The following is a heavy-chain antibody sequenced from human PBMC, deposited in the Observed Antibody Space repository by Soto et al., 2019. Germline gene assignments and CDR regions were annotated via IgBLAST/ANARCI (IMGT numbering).Heavy chain of an antibody. CDR3: ARDRGSTTVVTGDAFDI. CDR1: GYTFTSYY. J-gene: IGHJ3*02. CDR2: INPSGGST. D-gene: IGHD4-17*01. Sequence: ASVKVSCKASGYTFTSYYMHWVRQAPGQGLEWMGIINPSGGSTSYAQKFQGRVTMTRDTSTSTVYMELSSLRSEDTAVYHCARDRGSTTVVTGDAFDIWGQGTMVTVSS. V-gene: IGHV1-46*01.